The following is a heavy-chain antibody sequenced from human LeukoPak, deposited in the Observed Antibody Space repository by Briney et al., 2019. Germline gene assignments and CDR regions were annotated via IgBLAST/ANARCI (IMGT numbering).Heavy chain of an antibody. CDR3: ARVGEMATFDY. V-gene: IGHV3-30-3*01. J-gene: IGHJ4*02. CDR1: GFTFSSYA. CDR2: ISYDGSNK. D-gene: IGHD5-24*01. Sequence: GGSLRLSCAASGFTFSSYAMHWVRQAPGKGLEWEAVISYDGSNKYYADSVKGRFTISRDNSKNTLYLQMNSLRAEDTAVYYCARVGEMATFDYWGQGTLVTVSS.